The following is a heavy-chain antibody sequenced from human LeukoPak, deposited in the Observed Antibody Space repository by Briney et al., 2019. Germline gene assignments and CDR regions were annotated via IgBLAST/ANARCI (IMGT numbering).Heavy chain of an antibody. D-gene: IGHD6-19*01. V-gene: IGHV6-1*01. CDR3: ARDSSGWYMMFDP. CDR1: GDSVSSDSAA. Sequence: SQTLSLTCAISGDSVSSDSAAWNWIRQSPSRGLGWLGRTFYRSKWYNDYALSVTRRITINADTAKNQFSLQLNSVTPEDTAVYYCARDSSGWYMMFDPWGQGTLVTVSS. CDR2: TFYRSKWYN. J-gene: IGHJ5*02.